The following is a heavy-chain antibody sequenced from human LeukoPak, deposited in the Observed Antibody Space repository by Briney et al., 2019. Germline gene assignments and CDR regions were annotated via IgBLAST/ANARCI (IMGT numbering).Heavy chain of an antibody. J-gene: IGHJ3*02. CDR3: AREVVVITPDAFDI. D-gene: IGHD3-22*01. V-gene: IGHV4-4*07. Sequence: SETLSLTCTVSGGSISSYYWSWIRQPAGKGLEWIGRIYTSGSTNYNPSLKSRVTMSVDTSKNQFSLKLSSVTAADTAVYYCAREVVVITPDAFDIWGQGTVVTVSS. CDR2: IYTSGST. CDR1: GGSISSYY.